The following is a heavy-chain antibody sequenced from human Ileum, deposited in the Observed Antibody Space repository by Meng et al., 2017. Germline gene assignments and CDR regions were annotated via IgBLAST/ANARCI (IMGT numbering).Heavy chain of an antibody. V-gene: IGHV4-4*02. CDR1: GGPISTSDW. J-gene: IGHJ4*02. CDR2: IHHSGST. CDR3: AREWSGSYRHFDY. D-gene: IGHD1-26*01. Sequence: QGQLQESGPGLLKPSGTLSLTCAVSGGPISTSDWWSWVRQPPGKGLELIGEIHHSGSTNYNPSLKSRVTISVDKSKNQFSLKLNSVTAADTAVYYCAREWSGSYRHFDYWGQGTLVTVSS.